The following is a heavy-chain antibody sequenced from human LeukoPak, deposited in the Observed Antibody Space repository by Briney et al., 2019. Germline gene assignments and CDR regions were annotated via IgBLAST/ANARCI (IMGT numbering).Heavy chain of an antibody. J-gene: IGHJ5*02. D-gene: IGHD4-17*01. CDR3: ARDRRPKTTVTVNWFDP. CDR2: INPSGGST. V-gene: IGHV1-46*01. CDR1: GYTFTSYY. Sequence: GASVKVSCKASGYTFTSYYMHWVRQAPGQGLEWMGIINPSGGSTSYAQKFQGRVTVTRDTSTSTVYMELSSLRSEDTAVYYCARDRRPKTTVTVNWFDPWGQGTLVTVSS.